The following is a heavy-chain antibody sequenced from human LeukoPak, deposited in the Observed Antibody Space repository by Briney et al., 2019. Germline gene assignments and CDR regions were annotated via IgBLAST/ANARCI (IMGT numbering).Heavy chain of an antibody. CDR2: INHSGSS. Sequence: SETLSLTCAVYGGSFSGYYWSWIRQPPGKGLEWIGEINHSGSSNYNPSLKSRVTISVHTSKNQFSLKLNSVTAADTAVYYCAVNYYYYGMDVWGQGTTVTVSS. CDR1: GGSFSGYY. J-gene: IGHJ6*02. CDR3: AVNYYYYGMDV. V-gene: IGHV4-34*01.